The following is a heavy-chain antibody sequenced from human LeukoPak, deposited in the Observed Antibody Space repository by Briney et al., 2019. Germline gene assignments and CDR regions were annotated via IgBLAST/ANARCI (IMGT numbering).Heavy chain of an antibody. CDR2: IYYSGNT. CDR3: ARQIRYTYDPNWFHP. D-gene: IGHD5-12*01. Sequence: KPSETLPLTCSVSGDSIAATSYYWAWIRQPPGKGLEWIGSIYYSGNTKYDPSLQSRVTISVDTSKNQFSLSLTSVTAADTAVYYCARQIRYTYDPNWFHPWGQGTLVTVSS. J-gene: IGHJ5*02. CDR1: GDSIAATSYY. V-gene: IGHV4-39*01.